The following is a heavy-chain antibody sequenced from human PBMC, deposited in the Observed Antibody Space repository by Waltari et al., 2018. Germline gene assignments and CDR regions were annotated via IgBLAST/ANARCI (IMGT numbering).Heavy chain of an antibody. CDR2: INHSGST. V-gene: IGHV4-34*01. D-gene: IGHD6-19*01. Sequence: QVQLQQWGAGLLKPSETLSLTCAVYGGSFSGYYWSWIRQPPGKGLEWIGEINHSGSTNSNPSLKSRVTISVDTSKNQFSLKLSSVTAADTAVYYCARGQAVAGFSYYYYYGMDVWGQGTTVTVSS. CDR1: GGSFSGYY. CDR3: ARGQAVAGFSYYYYYGMDV. J-gene: IGHJ6*02.